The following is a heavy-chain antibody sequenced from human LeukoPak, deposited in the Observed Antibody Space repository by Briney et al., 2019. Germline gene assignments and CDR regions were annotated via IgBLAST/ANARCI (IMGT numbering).Heavy chain of an antibody. CDR1: GYTFTGCY. V-gene: IGHV1-2*02. J-gene: IGHJ4*02. D-gene: IGHD4-11*01. CDR3: ARGSGRWTTVTTGGFY. Sequence: ASVKVSCKASGYTFTGCYMHWVRQAPGQGLEWMGWINPNSGGTNYAQKFQGRVTMTRDTSISTAYMELSRLRSDDTAVYYCARGSGRWTTVTTGGFYWGQGTLVTVSS. CDR2: INPNSGGT.